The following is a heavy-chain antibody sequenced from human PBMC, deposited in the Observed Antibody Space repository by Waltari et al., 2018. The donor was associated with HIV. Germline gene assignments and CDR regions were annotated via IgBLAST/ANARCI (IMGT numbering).Heavy chain of an antibody. CDR3: AKKDLFGGTRGWFDP. V-gene: IGHV4-34*01. CDR1: GESLSGYY. Sequence: QVRLHQWGAGLLKPSDTLSLTCAVYGESLSGYYWAWIRQHPRKGLQWIGDIEDRGSVHHCPSLKSRVTMSVDTYKNHFSLKLRSVTAAETAVYYCAKKDLFGGTRGWFDPWGQGTSVVVSS. CDR2: IEDRGSV. J-gene: IGHJ5*02. D-gene: IGHD3-10*01.